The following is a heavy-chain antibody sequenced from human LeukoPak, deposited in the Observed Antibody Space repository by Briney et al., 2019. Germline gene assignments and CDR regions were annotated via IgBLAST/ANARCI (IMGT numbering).Heavy chain of an antibody. V-gene: IGHV3-21*01. J-gene: IGHJ4*02. Sequence: KPGGSLRLSCAASGFTFSNAWMSWVRQAPGKGLEWVSSISSSSTYVYYADSVKGRFTISRDNAKNSLYLQMNSLRAEDTAVYYCARGEPYYYDSSGYEYWGQGTLVTVSS. D-gene: IGHD3-22*01. CDR3: ARGEPYYYDSSGYEY. CDR2: ISSSSTYV. CDR1: GFTFSNAW.